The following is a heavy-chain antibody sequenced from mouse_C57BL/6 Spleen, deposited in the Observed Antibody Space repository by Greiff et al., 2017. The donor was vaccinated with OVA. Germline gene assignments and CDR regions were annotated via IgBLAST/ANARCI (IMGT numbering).Heavy chain of an antibody. Sequence: EVQLMESEGGLVQPGSSMKLSCTASGFTFSDYYMAWVRQVPEKGLEWVANINYDGSSTYYLDSLKSRFIISRDNAKNILYLQMSSLKSEDTATYYCARETVEAMDYWGQGTSVTVSS. CDR3: ARETVEAMDY. CDR1: GFTFSDYY. J-gene: IGHJ4*01. CDR2: INYDGSST. V-gene: IGHV5-16*01.